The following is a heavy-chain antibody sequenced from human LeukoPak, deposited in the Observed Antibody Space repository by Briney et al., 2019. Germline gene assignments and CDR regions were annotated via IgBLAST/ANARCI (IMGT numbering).Heavy chain of an antibody. Sequence: SSVKVSCKVSVYTLTQLSMHRVRQPPRKGLEWVGNFDPEDNETIYAQKFQGRVTMTEDTSTDTAYMELSSLRSEDRAVYYCATRSLSAILAPIFDSWGQGTLFTVSS. J-gene: IGHJ4*02. CDR1: VYTLTQLS. CDR3: ATRSLSAILAPIFDS. V-gene: IGHV1-24*01. CDR2: FDPEDNET. D-gene: IGHD2-2*01.